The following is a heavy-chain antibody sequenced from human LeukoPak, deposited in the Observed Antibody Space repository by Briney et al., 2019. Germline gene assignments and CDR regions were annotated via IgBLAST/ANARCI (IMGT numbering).Heavy chain of an antibody. CDR3: AKDRYDGSGYIPGY. CDR2: ISYDGSNK. D-gene: IGHD3-22*01. J-gene: IGHJ4*02. CDR1: GFTFSSYG. V-gene: IGHV3-30*18. Sequence: GRSLRLSCAASGFTFSSYGMHWVRQAPGKGLEWVAVISYDGSNKYYADSVKGRFTISRDNSKNTLYLQMNSLRAEDTAVYYCAKDRYDGSGYIPGYWGQGTLVTVSS.